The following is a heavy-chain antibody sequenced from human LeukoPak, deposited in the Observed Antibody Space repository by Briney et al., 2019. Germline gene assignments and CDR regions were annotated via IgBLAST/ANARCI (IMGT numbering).Heavy chain of an antibody. V-gene: IGHV1-69*04. CDR1: GGTFSSYA. Sequence: SVKVSCKASGGTFSSYAIGWVRQAPGQGLEWMGRIIPILGIANYAQKFQGRVTITADKSTSTAYMELSSLRSEDTAVYYCARALYSYGYGDAFDIWGQGTMVTVSS. CDR3: ARALYSYGYGDAFDI. CDR2: IIPILGIA. J-gene: IGHJ3*02. D-gene: IGHD5-18*01.